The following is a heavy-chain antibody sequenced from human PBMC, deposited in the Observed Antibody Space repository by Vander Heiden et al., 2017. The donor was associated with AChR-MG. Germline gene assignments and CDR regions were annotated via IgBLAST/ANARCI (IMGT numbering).Heavy chain of an antibody. D-gene: IGHD5-18*01. CDR1: GDSLSAYY. CDR2: IYYSGTT. V-gene: IGHV4-59*08. Sequence: QVQLPESGPGLVQPSATPSLTCTVSGDSLSAYYWNWIRQPPGKGLEWIGNIYYSGTTKYNPSLKSRVTLSVDTSKNQFSLKLSSVTAADTAVYYCARQWGSGAAYNYGPLDYYYGMDVWGQGTTVTVSS. CDR3: ARQWGSGAAYNYGPLDYYYGMDV. J-gene: IGHJ6*02.